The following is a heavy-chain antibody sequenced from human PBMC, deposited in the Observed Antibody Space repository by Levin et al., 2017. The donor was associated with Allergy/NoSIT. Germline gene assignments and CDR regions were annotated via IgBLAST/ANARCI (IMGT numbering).Heavy chain of an antibody. J-gene: IGHJ4*02. V-gene: IGHV3-23*01. CDR3: AKDAIRGSDQPYYFDY. D-gene: IGHD6-19*01. CDR1: GFTFNNYA. Sequence: PGGSLRLSCAASGFTFNNYAMSWVRQAPGKGLEWVSAIINSGVGTYYADSVKGRFTISRDNSKNTMYRQMNSLRAEDTAVYFCAKDAIRGSDQPYYFDYWGQGTLVTASS. CDR2: IINSGVGT.